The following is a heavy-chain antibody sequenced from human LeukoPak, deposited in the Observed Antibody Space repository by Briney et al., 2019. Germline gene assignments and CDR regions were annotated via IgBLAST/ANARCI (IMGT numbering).Heavy chain of an antibody. J-gene: IGHJ5*02. CDR3: ARVGIVLVTGSNWVDP. D-gene: IGHD3-22*01. CDR1: GGSISSYY. CDR2: IYYSGST. V-gene: IGHV4-59*12. Sequence: SETLSLTCTVPGGSISSYYWSWIRQPPGKGLEWIGYIYYSGSTNYNPSLKSRVTISVDTSKNQFSLKFNSVTAADTAVYYCARVGIVLVTGSNWVDPWGQGTLVTVSS.